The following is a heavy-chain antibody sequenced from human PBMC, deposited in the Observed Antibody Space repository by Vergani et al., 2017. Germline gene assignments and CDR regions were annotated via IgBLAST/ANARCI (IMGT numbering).Heavy chain of an antibody. V-gene: IGHV3-23*01. CDR3: ARLWFGESATELYYYYYGMDV. D-gene: IGHD3-10*01. J-gene: IGHJ6*02. CDR1: GFTFSSYA. Sequence: EVQLLESGGGLVQPGGSLRLSCAASGFTFSSYAMSWVRQAPGKGLEWVSAISGSGGSTYYADPVKGRFTISRDNSKNTLYLQMNSLRAEDTAVYYCARLWFGESATELYYYYYGMDVWGQGTTVTVSS. CDR2: ISGSGGST.